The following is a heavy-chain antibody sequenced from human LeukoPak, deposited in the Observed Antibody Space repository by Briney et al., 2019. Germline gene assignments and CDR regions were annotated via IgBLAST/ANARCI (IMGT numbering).Heavy chain of an antibody. Sequence: SQTLSLTCTVSGGSISSGSYYWSWIRQPAGKGLEWIGRIYTSGSTNYNPSLRSRVTISVDTSKNQFSLKLSSVTAADTAVYYCASAPDDYGDSRGGFDIWGQGTMVTVSS. V-gene: IGHV4-61*02. CDR1: GGSISSGSYY. CDR2: IYTSGST. J-gene: IGHJ3*02. D-gene: IGHD4-17*01. CDR3: ASAPDDYGDSRGGFDI.